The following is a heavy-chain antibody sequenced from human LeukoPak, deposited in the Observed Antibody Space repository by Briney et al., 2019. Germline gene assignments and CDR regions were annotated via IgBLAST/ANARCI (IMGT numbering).Heavy chain of an antibody. V-gene: IGHV3-48*03. J-gene: IGHJ5*02. CDR1: GFTFSSFE. CDR2: ISSSGSTI. CDR3: ARSLVVGATYPYH. D-gene: IGHD1-26*01. Sequence: GGSLRLSCAASGFTFSSFEMSWVRQAPGKGLEWVSYISSSGSTIYYADSMKGRFTISRDNAKNSLYLQLNSLRAEDTAVYYCARSLVVGATYPYHWGQGTLATVSS.